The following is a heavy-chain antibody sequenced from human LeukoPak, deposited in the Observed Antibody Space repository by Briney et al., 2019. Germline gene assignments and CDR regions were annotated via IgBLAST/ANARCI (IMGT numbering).Heavy chain of an antibody. CDR1: GFTFSSYA. V-gene: IGHV3-23*01. Sequence: PGGSLRLSCAASGFTFSSYAMSWVRQAPGKGLEWVSAISGSGGSTYYADSVKGRFIISRDNSKNTLYLQMNSLRAEDTAVYYCAKVHTPSSGWYYNWFDPWGQGTLVTVSS. CDR2: ISGSGGST. J-gene: IGHJ5*02. CDR3: AKVHTPSSGWYYNWFDP. D-gene: IGHD6-19*01.